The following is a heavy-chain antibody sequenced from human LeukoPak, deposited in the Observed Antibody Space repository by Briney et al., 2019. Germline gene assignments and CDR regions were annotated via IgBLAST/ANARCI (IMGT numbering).Heavy chain of an antibody. V-gene: IGHV3-33*01. J-gene: IGHJ4*02. CDR3: GRGSVGFGELNY. CDR1: GFTFSSYG. D-gene: IGHD3-10*01. CDR2: IWYDGSNK. Sequence: PGGSLRLSCAASGFTFSSYGMHWVRQVPGKGLEWVAVIWYDGSNKYYTDSVKGRFTLSRDNSKNTLYLQMNSLRIEDTAVYYCGRGSVGFGELNYWGQGTLVTVSS.